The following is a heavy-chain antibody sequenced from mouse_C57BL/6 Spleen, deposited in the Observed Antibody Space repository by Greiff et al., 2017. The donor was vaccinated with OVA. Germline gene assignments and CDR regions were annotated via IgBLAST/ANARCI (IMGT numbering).Heavy chain of an antibody. V-gene: IGHV3-1*01. J-gene: IGHJ4*01. CDR3: ARSIYYDYDYAMDY. CDR2: ISYSGST. CDR1: GYSITSGYD. D-gene: IGHD2-4*01. Sequence: EVQRVESGPGMVKPSQSLSLTCTVTGYSITSGYDWHWIRHFPGNKLEWMGYISYSGSTNYNPSLKSRISITHDTSKNHFFLKLNSVTTEDTATYYCARSIYYDYDYAMDYWGQGTSVTVSS.